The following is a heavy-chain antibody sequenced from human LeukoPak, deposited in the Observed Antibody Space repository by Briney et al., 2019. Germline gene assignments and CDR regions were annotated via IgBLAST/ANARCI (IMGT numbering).Heavy chain of an antibody. CDR2: ISGSGGSA. Sequence: PGGSLSLSCAASEFTFSTYAMSWVRQAPGKGLEWVSAISGSGGSAYYADSVKGRYTISRDNSKNTLYLQMNSLRAEDTAVYYCAKASGSGTYYKSPFDYWGQGTLVTVSS. V-gene: IGHV3-23*01. CDR3: AKASGSGTYYKSPFDY. D-gene: IGHD3-10*01. CDR1: EFTFSTYA. J-gene: IGHJ4*02.